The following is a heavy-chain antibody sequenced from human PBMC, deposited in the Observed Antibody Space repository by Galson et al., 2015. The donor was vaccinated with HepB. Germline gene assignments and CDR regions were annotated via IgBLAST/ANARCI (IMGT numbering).Heavy chain of an antibody. V-gene: IGHV1-3*01. CDR1: GYTFTSYA. CDR3: ARERRYVWWFGP. J-gene: IGHJ5*02. CDR2: INAGNGNT. D-gene: IGHD3-16*01. Sequence: SVKVSCKASGYTFTSYAMHWVRQAPGQRLEWMGWINAGNGNTKYSQKFQGRVTITRDTSASTAYMELSSLRSEDTAVYYCARERRYVWWFGPWGQGTLVTVSS.